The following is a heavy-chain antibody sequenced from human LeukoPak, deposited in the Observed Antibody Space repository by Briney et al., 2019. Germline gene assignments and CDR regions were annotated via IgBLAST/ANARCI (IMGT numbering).Heavy chain of an antibody. CDR3: ARGGGWYLAVQYDY. V-gene: IGHV4-59*01. D-gene: IGHD6-19*01. Sequence: SETLSLTCTVSGGSISSYYWSWIRQPPGKGLEWIGYIYYSGSTNYNPSLKSRVTISVDTSKNQFSLKLSSVTAADTAVYYCARGGGWYLAVQYDYWGQGTLVTVSS. J-gene: IGHJ4*02. CDR2: IYYSGST. CDR1: GGSISSYY.